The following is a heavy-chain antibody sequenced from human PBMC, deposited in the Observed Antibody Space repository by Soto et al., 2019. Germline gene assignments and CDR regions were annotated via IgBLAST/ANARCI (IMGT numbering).Heavy chain of an antibody. J-gene: IGHJ4*01. D-gene: IGHD1-26*01. CDR1: GYTFTSYD. Sequence: ASVKVSCKASGYTFTSYDINWVRQATGQGLEWMGWMNPNSGNTGFAQKFQGRVTMTRNNSISTAYMELSSLRSEDTAVYYCARAPQWGYGVNYYYFDYWGQGTLVTVS. CDR3: ARAPQWGYGVNYYYFDY. V-gene: IGHV1-8*01. CDR2: MNPNSGNT.